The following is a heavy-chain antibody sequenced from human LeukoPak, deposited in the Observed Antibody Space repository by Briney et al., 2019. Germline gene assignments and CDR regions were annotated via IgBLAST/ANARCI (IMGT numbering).Heavy chain of an antibody. CDR2: IYYSGST. D-gene: IGHD2-15*01. CDR3: ARVLSCGGSCYLLDY. V-gene: IGHV4-59*01. CDR1: GGSISSYY. Sequence: PSETLSLTCTASGGSISSYYWSWIRQPPGKGLEWIGYIYYSGSTNYNPSLKSRVTISVDTSKNQFSLKLSSVTAADTAVYYCARVLSCGGSCYLLDYWGQGTLVTVSS. J-gene: IGHJ4*02.